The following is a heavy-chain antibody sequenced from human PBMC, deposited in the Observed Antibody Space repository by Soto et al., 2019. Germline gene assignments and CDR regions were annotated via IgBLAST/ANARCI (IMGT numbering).Heavy chain of an antibody. CDR3: ARARVTTPRLEDPFYI. CDR1: GYSFPTYW. J-gene: IGHJ3*02. V-gene: IGHV5-51*01. Sequence: GESLKISCKGSGYSFPTYWLAWVRQTPGRGLEYMGIIYPGDSDSRYSPAFQGQVTISADKSINTAYLQWTSLKASDTAIYYCARARVTTPRLEDPFYIWGQGTMVTVSS. D-gene: IGHD3-3*01. CDR2: IYPGDSDS.